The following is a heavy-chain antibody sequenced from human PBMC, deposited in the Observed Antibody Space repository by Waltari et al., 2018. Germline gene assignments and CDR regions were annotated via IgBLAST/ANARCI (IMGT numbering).Heavy chain of an antibody. Sequence: EVQLLESGGGLVQPGGSLRLSCAASGFIFTSYAMSWVRQAPGKWLELVSGISGRGGTTYYAASVKGRLTISRDNSNDTVYLQMNSLTAEDTAVYYCAKTQDFDFWSGSYFDHWGQGALVNVFS. CDR1: GFIFTSYA. CDR3: AKTQDFDFWSGSYFDH. V-gene: IGHV3-23*01. D-gene: IGHD3-3*01. CDR2: ISGRGGTT. J-gene: IGHJ4*02.